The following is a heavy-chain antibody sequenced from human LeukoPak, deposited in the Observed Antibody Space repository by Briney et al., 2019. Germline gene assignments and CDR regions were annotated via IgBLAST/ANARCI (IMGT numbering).Heavy chain of an antibody. V-gene: IGHV1-18*01. CDR1: GYTFTSYG. J-gene: IGHJ3*02. Sequence: ASVKVSCKASGYTFTSYGVSWVRQAPGQGREWMGWISGYNGHTNYAQKLQGRVTMTTDTSTSTAYMELRSLRSDDTALYYCARDLHYYDSSGYSYYDTFDIWGQGTMVTVSS. CDR3: ARDLHYYDSSGYSYYDTFDI. CDR2: ISGYNGHT. D-gene: IGHD3-22*01.